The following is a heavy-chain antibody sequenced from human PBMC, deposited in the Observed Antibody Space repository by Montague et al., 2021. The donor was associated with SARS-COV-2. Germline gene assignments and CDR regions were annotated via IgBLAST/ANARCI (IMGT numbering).Heavy chain of an antibody. CDR2: INHGGST. Sequence: SETLSLTCAVSSGSFRGYYWSWIRQPPGKGLEWIGEINHGGSTTYNPSLESRVSISVDTSNKQFSPKVTSVTAADTAVYYCARLGAITLVRGITKADFSNYGMAVWGPGPPVTVSS. V-gene: IGHV4-34*01. CDR3: ARLGAITLVRGITKADFSNYGMAV. J-gene: IGHJ6*02. D-gene: IGHD3-10*01. CDR1: SGSFRGYY.